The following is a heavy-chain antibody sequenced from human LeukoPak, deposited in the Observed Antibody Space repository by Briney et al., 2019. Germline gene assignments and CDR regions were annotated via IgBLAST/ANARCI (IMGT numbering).Heavy chain of an antibody. CDR1: GFTFSSYA. J-gene: IGHJ4*02. D-gene: IGHD3-22*01. Sequence: PAASLRLSCAASGFTFSSYAMSWVRQAPGQGLEWVSAISGCDGSTYYADSVKGRFTISRDKSKNTLYLQMNSLRAEDTAVYYCAKDGVYYDSSGYQDYWGQGTMVTVSS. V-gene: IGHV3-23*01. CDR2: ISGCDGST. CDR3: AKDGVYYDSSGYQDY.